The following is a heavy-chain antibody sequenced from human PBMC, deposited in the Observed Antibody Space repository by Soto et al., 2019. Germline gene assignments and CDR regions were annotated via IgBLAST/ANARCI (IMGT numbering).Heavy chain of an antibody. CDR1: GFTFSSYW. V-gene: IGHV3-74*01. D-gene: IGHD6-13*01. CDR3: ARSLAAANEHYYYYYGMDV. J-gene: IGHJ6*02. CDR2: INSDGSST. Sequence: HPGGSLRLSCAASGFTFSSYWMHWVRQAPGKGLVWVSRINSDGSSTSYADSVKGRFTISRDNAKNTLYLQMNSLRAEDTAVYYCARSLAAANEHYYYYYGMDVWGQGTTVTVSS.